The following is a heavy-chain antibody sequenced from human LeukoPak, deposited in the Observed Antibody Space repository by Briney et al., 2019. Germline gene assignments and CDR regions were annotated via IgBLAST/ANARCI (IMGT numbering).Heavy chain of an antibody. Sequence: TGGSLRLSCAASGFSFSRNAMHWVRQAPGKGLEWAAGISYDGSNEHYADSVKGRFTISRDNSKNTLYLQMNGLRAEDTAVYYCARDHRGSGTEFDFWGQGTLVTVSS. CDR2: ISYDGSNE. D-gene: IGHD3-10*01. V-gene: IGHV3-30*14. J-gene: IGHJ4*02. CDR1: GFSFSRNA. CDR3: ARDHRGSGTEFDF.